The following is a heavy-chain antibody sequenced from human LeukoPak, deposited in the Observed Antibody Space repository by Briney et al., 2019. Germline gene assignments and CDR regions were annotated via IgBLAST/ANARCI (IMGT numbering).Heavy chain of an antibody. Sequence: ASVKVSCKASGYTFSTYYIHWVRQAPGQGLEWMGIINPSGGSTSYAQKFQGRVTMTRDTSTNTVYMELSSLRSEDTAVYYCAREPAHYYDSSGPQYFQHWGQGTLVTVSS. J-gene: IGHJ1*01. D-gene: IGHD3-22*01. CDR2: INPSGGST. V-gene: IGHV1-46*01. CDR1: GYTFSTYY. CDR3: AREPAHYYDSSGPQYFQH.